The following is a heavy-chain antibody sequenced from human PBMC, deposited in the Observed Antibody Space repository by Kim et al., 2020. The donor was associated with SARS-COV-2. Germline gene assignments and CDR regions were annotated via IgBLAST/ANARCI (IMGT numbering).Heavy chain of an antibody. V-gene: IGHV3-73*01. Sequence: GGSLRLSCAASGFTFSGSAMHWVRQASGKGLEWVARIGSKANSYATAYAASVKGRFTISRDDSKNTAYLQMNSLKTEDTAVYYCTQLDDYGDRRFDSWGQGTLVTVSS. CDR1: GFTFSGSA. CDR2: IGSKANSYAT. D-gene: IGHD4-17*01. J-gene: IGHJ4*02. CDR3: TQLDDYGDRRFDS.